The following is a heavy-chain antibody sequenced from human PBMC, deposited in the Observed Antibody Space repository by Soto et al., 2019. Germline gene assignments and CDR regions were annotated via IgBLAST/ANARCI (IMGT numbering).Heavy chain of an antibody. CDR3: AKNNQPITARPPMGGSFDI. D-gene: IGHD6-6*01. CDR2: ISWKSGSI. Sequence: EVQLVESGEGLVQPGRSLRLSCAASGFTFDDSAMHWVRQAPGKGLEWVSGISWKSGSIGFADSVMGRFTISRDNAKNSLYLQMNSVRAEDTDLYFCAKNNQPITARPPMGGSFDIWGQGTMVTVSS. CDR1: GFTFDDSA. J-gene: IGHJ3*02. V-gene: IGHV3-9*01.